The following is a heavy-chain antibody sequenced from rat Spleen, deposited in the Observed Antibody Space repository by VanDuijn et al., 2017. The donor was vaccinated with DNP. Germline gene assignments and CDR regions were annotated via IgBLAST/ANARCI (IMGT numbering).Heavy chain of an antibody. CDR1: GFIFGDYN. Sequence: EVQLVESGGGLVQPGRSLKLSCAASGFIFGDYNMAWVRQAPKKGLEWVATIVHDGSRTYYRDSVKGRFTISRDNTKSTLYLQLDSLRSEDTATYYCTTLNFYASLAEYFDYWGPGVMFTVSS. V-gene: IGHV5S10*01. J-gene: IGHJ2*01. CDR3: TTLNFYASLAEYFDY. D-gene: IGHD1-12*01. CDR2: IVHDGSRT.